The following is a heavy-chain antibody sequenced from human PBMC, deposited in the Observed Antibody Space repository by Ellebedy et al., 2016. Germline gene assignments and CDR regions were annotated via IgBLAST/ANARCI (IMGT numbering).Heavy chain of an antibody. CDR2: IKQDGSEK. CDR3: ARDAERITIFGVGSIDY. CDR1: GFMLSNFW. Sequence: GGSLRLXXAASGFMLSNFWMTWVRQAPGKGLEWVACIKQDGSEKYCVDSVKGRFTISRDNAKNLLYLQMNSLRVEDTAVYYCARDAERITIFGVGSIDYWGQGTLVTVSS. J-gene: IGHJ4*02. V-gene: IGHV3-7*01. D-gene: IGHD3-3*01.